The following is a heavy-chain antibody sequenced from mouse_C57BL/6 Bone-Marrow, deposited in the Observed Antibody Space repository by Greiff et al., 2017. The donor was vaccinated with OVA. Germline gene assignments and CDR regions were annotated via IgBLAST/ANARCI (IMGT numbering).Heavy chain of an antibody. Sequence: VQLQQPGAELVKPGASVKMSCKASGYTFTSYWITWVKQRPGQGLEWIGDIYPGSGSTNYNEKFKSKATLTVDTSSSTAYMQLSSLTSEDSAVYYCASTMVTRGWFAYWGQGTLVTVSA. CDR3: ASTMVTRGWFAY. V-gene: IGHV1-55*01. J-gene: IGHJ3*01. CDR1: GYTFTSYW. CDR2: IYPGSGST. D-gene: IGHD2-2*01.